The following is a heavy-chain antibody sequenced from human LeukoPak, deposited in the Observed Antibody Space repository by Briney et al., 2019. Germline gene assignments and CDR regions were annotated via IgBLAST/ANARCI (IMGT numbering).Heavy chain of an antibody. V-gene: IGHV3-72*01. CDR1: GFTFSDHY. D-gene: IGHD3-22*01. J-gene: IGHJ4*02. Sequence: GGSLRLSCAVSGFTFSDHYMGWVRQAPGKGLEWVGRIRNKANRYTTEYAASVKGRFTISRDDSKNSLYLQMNSLKTEDTAVYYCARGAPYDYDSSGYYWDYWGQGTLVTVSS. CDR2: IRNKANRYTT. CDR3: ARGAPYDYDSSGYYWDY.